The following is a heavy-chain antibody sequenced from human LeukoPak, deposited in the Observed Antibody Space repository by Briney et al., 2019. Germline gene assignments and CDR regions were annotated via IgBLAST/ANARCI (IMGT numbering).Heavy chain of an antibody. V-gene: IGHV3-23*01. J-gene: IGHJ3*02. CDR1: GFTFNNHA. CDR2: ISGSGGRL. D-gene: IGHD5/OR15-5a*01. CDR3: AKDQSDIYVRGAFDI. Sequence: GGSLRLSCAASGFTFNNHAMSWVRLAPGKGLEWVSGISGSGGRLFHADSVKGRFSISRDNSKNTLYLQMNSLRAEDTAIYCCAKDQSDIYVRGAFDIWGQGTMVTVSS.